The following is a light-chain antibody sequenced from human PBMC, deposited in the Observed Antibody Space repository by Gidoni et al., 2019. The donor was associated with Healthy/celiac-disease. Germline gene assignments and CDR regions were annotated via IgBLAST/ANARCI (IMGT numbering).Light chain of an antibody. V-gene: IGKV3-15*01. CDR3: QQYNNWPQT. Sequence: EIVMTQSPATLSVSPGERATLSCRASQRVSSNLAWYQQKPGQAPRLLIYAASTRATGIPARLSGSGSGTEFTLTISSLQSEELAVYYCQQYNNWPQTFGQGTKVEIK. CDR2: AAS. CDR1: QRVSSN. J-gene: IGKJ1*01.